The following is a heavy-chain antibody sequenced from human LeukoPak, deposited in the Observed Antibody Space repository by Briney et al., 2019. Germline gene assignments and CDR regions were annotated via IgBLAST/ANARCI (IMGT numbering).Heavy chain of an antibody. CDR2: INHSGST. D-gene: IGHD1/OR15-1a*01. CDR3: ARGVNNWNIDVFDI. CDR1: GGSFIGFH. J-gene: IGHJ3*02. Sequence: PSETLSLTCAVYGGSFIGFHWNWIRQAPGKGLEWIGDINHSGSTNYNPSLTSRVTISVDPSKNQFSLNLSSVTAADTAVYFCARGVNNWNIDVFDIWGQGTMVTVSS. V-gene: IGHV4-34*01.